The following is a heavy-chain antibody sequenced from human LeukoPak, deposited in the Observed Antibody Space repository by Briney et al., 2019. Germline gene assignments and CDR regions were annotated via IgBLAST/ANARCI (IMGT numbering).Heavy chain of an antibody. CDR3: ARDSPNQVGAPSPFDY. CDR2: IIPIFGIA. D-gene: IGHD1-26*01. J-gene: IGHJ4*02. Sequence: SVKVSCKASGGTFSSYAISWVRQAPGQGLGWMGGIIPIFGIANYAQKFQGRVTITADESTSTAYMEPSSLRSEDTAVYYCARDSPNQVGAPSPFDYWGQGTLVTVSS. V-gene: IGHV1-69*13. CDR1: GGTFSSYA.